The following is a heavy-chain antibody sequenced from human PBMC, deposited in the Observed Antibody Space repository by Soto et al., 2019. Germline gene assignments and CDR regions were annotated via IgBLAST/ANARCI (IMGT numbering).Heavy chain of an antibody. D-gene: IGHD3-3*01. V-gene: IGHV4-31*03. CDR3: AREPRRGDYDFWSGPED. CDR1: GCSISSGGYY. CDR2: IYYSGST. Sequence: SETLSLTCTVSGCSISSGGYYWSWIRQHPGKGLEWIGYIYYSGSTYYNPSLKSRVTISVDTSKNQFSLKLSSVTAADTAVYYCAREPRRGDYDFWSGPEDWGQGTLVTVSS. J-gene: IGHJ4*02.